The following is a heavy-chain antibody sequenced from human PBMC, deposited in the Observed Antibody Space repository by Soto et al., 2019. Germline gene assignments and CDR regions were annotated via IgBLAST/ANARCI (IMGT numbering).Heavy chain of an antibody. CDR1: GFTCDDYA. CDR2: LSWNGVTI. V-gene: IGHV3-9*01. J-gene: IGHJ6*02. CDR3: AASREYDSSDYSGFQYGMGV. Sequence: EVQLVESGGGLVQPGRSLRLSCEASGFTCDDYAMHCVRQVPGKGLQWVSGLSWNGVTIGYAASVKGRFTISRDNAKKSLYLQINGVRPDDTALYYCAASREYDSSDYSGFQYGMGVWGLGPTVTVS. D-gene: IGHD3-22*01.